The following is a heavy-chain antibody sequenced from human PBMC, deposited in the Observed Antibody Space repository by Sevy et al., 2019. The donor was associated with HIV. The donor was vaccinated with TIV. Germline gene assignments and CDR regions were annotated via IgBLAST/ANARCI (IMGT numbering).Heavy chain of an antibody. CDR2: IKQDGSEK. V-gene: IGHV3-7*01. D-gene: IGHD3-22*01. CDR3: AREANYYDSSGYYHTTTYFDY. Sequence: GGSLRLSCAASGFTFSSYWMSWVRQAPGKGLEWVANIKQDGSEKYYVDSVKGRFTISRENAKNSLYLQMNSLRAEDTAVYYCAREANYYDSSGYYHTTTYFDYWGQGTLVTVSS. J-gene: IGHJ4*02. CDR1: GFTFSSYW.